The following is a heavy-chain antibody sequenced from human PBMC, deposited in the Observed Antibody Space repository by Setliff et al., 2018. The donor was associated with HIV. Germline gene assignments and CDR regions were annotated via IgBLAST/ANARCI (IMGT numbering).Heavy chain of an antibody. CDR1: GYTFTSSG. D-gene: IGHD3-10*01. Sequence: ASVKVSCKASGYTFTSSGITWVRQAPGQGIEWMGWIGTYNGDTNYAQKFQGRVTMTTDTSTSTAYMELRSLISDDTAVYYCAREGLWFGDRGYYMDVWGTGTAVTVSS. V-gene: IGHV1-18*01. CDR2: IGTYNGDT. CDR3: AREGLWFGDRGYYMDV. J-gene: IGHJ6*03.